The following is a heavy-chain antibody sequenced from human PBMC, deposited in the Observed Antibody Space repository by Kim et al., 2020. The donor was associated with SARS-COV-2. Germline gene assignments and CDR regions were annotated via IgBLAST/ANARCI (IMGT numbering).Heavy chain of an antibody. V-gene: IGHV4-34*01. J-gene: IGHJ6*02. D-gene: IGHD5-12*01. Sequence: NYNPSLKSRVTISVDTSKNQFSLKLSSVTAADTAVYYCARGGLVAASMDVWGQGTTVTVSS. CDR3: ARGGLVAASMDV.